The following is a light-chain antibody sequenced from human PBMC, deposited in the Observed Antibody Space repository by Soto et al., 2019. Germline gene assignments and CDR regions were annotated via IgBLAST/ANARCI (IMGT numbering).Light chain of an antibody. J-gene: IGKJ3*01. CDR2: LAS. V-gene: IGKV2-28*01. CDR3: MQALQTSFT. CDR1: QSLLHRNGNNY. Sequence: DIVMTQSPLSLSVTPGEAASISCKCSQSLLHRNGNNYLEWYLQKPGQSPQLLISLASNRASGVPDRFSGSGSGTDFILHISRVEAEDVGVYYCMQALQTSFTFGPGTKVDL.